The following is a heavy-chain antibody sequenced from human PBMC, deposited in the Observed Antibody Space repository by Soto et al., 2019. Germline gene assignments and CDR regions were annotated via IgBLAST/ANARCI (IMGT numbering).Heavy chain of an antibody. Sequence: QVQLQESGPGLVKPSQTLSLTCTVSGGSISSGGYYWSWIRQHPGKGLEWIGYIYYSGSTYYNPSPKSRVSISLDTSKDQFSLKLSSVHAADTAGYFCAREPVIWGQGTLVTVSS. CDR3: AREPVI. CDR2: IYYSGST. CDR1: GGSISSGGYY. V-gene: IGHV4-31*03. J-gene: IGHJ4*02. D-gene: IGHD3-10*01.